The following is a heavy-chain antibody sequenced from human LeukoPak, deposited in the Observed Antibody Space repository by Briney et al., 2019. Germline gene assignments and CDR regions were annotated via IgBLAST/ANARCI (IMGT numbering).Heavy chain of an antibody. CDR2: INSDGSST. D-gene: IGHD6-6*01. J-gene: IGHJ4*02. Sequence: GGSLRLSCAASGFTFSSYWMHWVRQAPGKGLVWVSRINSDGSSTSYADSVKGRFTISRDNAKNTLYLQMNSLRAENTAVYYCARGYGSSRGWYWGQGTLVTVSS. CDR3: ARGYGSSRGWY. CDR1: GFTFSSYW. V-gene: IGHV3-74*01.